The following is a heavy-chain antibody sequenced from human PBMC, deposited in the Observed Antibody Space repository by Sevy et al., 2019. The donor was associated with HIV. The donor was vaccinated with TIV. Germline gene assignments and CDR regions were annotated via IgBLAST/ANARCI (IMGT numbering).Heavy chain of an antibody. J-gene: IGHJ4*02. Sequence: GGSLRLSCTASGFTFSNACMTWVRQTPERGLEWVALIKPITDAGTTDYAAPVQGRFTISSDDSKNTVYLQLNSLKTEDTAVYYCTAGPVSFWGQGTLVTVSS. CDR3: TAGPVSF. V-gene: IGHV3-15*01. CDR2: IKPITDAGTT. D-gene: IGHD3-16*01. CDR1: GFTFSNAC.